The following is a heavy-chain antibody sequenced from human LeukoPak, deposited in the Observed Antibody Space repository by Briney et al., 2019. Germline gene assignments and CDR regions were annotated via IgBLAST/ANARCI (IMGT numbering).Heavy chain of an antibody. D-gene: IGHD6-19*01. J-gene: IGHJ4*02. CDR2: LSISGVST. CDR1: GFTFSSYS. V-gene: IGHV3-23*01. CDR3: AKMVHTEQWLVPFDY. Sequence: GGSLRLSCAASGFTFSSYSMSWVRQAPGRGLEWVSSLSISGVSTYYADSVKGRFTISRDNSKNTLYLQMNSLRAEDTAVYYCAKMVHTEQWLVPFDYWGQGTLVTVSS.